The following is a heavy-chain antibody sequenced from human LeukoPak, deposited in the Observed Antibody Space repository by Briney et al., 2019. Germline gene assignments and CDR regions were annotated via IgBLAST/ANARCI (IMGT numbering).Heavy chain of an antibody. Sequence: PGGSLRLSCAASGFTFSNAGMNGVRQAPGKGVEWGGRIKSRTDGGTTDYSAPVKGRFTISRDDSKNTLYLQMNSLKTEDTAVYYCTTEYYDFWSGTGHNWFDPWGQGTLVTVSS. V-gene: IGHV3-15*07. CDR1: GFTFSNAG. CDR2: IKSRTDGGTT. D-gene: IGHD3-3*01. CDR3: TTEYYDFWSGTGHNWFDP. J-gene: IGHJ5*02.